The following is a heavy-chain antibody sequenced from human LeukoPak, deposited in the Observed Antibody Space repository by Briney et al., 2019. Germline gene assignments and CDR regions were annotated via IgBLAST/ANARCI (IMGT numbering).Heavy chain of an antibody. CDR2: IRSSGTTI. CDR1: GFTFSSYG. CDR3: AREGTYGSGDHYHYYMDV. D-gene: IGHD3-10*01. Sequence: PGGSLRLSCVASGFTFSSYGMNRVRQAPGKGLEWVSYIRSSGTTIYSADSVKGRFTISRDNAKNSLYLQMNSLRAEDTAVYYCAREGTYGSGDHYHYYMDVWGRGTTATVSS. J-gene: IGHJ6*03. V-gene: IGHV3-48*01.